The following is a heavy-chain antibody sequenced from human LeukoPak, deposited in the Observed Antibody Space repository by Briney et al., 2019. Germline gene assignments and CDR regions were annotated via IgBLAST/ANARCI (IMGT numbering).Heavy chain of an antibody. CDR3: ARESYYDSSGYSHDAFDI. CDR2: IYYSGST. D-gene: IGHD3-22*01. Sequence: SETLSLTCTVSGGSISRSRDYWGWIRQPPGKGLEWIGSIYYSGSTYSNPSLKSRVTISGDTSKNQFSLKLNSVTAADTAVYYCARESYYDSSGYSHDAFDIWGQGTMVTVSS. J-gene: IGHJ3*02. V-gene: IGHV4-39*07. CDR1: GGSISRSRDY.